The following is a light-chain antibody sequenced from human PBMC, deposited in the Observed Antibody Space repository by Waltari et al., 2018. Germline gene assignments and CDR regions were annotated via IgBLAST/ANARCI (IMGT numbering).Light chain of an antibody. V-gene: IGKV3-11*01. CDR2: DAA. J-gene: IGKJ2*01. CDR1: QNVGNS. CDR3: QQRSNWHT. Sequence: ENVLTQSPATLSLSPGEAVTLSCRASQNVGNSLAWYQHKPGQAPRLLIYDAANRASGIPARFSGSGSGTDFTLTISSLEPDDFAVYYCQQRSNWHTFGQGTRLEIK.